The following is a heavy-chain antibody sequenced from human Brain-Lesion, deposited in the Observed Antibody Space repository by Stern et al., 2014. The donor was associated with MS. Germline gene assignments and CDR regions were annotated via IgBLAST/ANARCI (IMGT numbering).Heavy chain of an antibody. V-gene: IGHV1-69*01. CDR2: INPMTGEA. CDR1: GGLFRSDA. J-gene: IGHJ5*02. CDR3: ARHWGTDL. Sequence: VQLVESGAEVRKPGSSVKVSCKASGGLFRSDAISWVRQAPGQGLEWLGGINPMTGEAHYAQKLLDRVTITADESTTTTYMDLNSLTSEDTALYYCARHWGTDLWGQGTLLTVSS. D-gene: IGHD7-27*01.